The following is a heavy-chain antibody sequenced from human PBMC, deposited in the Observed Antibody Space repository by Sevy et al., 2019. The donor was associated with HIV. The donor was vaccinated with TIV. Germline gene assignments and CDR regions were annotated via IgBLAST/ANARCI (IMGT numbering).Heavy chain of an antibody. CDR2: IYPGDSHT. J-gene: IGHJ4*02. CDR3: ATLAGNCNTTHCSSHGYFDN. CDR1: GYTFTRYW. D-gene: IGHD2-15*01. V-gene: IGHV5-51*01. Sequence: GESLKISCQASGYTFTRYWIGWVRQLPGKGLEWMGIIYPGDSHTLYSPSFKGQVTISADKSITTAYLQWNSLTASDTAMFYCATLAGNCNTTHCSSHGYFDNWGQGTLVTVSS.